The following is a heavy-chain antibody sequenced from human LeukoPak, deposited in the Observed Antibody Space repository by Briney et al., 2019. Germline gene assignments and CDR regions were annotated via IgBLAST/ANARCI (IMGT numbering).Heavy chain of an antibody. CDR3: ARILSSSWYEYFHH. D-gene: IGHD6-19*01. V-gene: IGHV1-69*13. CDR1: GGTFSNYA. CDR2: IIPIFGTA. Sequence: SVKVSCKASGGTFSNYAISWVRQAPGQGLEWMGAIIPIFGTANYAQKFQGRVTITADESTSTAYMELSSLGSEDTAVYYCARILSSSWYEYFHHWGQGTLVTVSS. J-gene: IGHJ1*01.